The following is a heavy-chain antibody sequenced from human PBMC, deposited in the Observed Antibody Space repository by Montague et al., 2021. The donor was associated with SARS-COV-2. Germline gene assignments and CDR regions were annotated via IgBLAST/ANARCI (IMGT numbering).Heavy chain of an antibody. V-gene: IGHV3-66*02. CDR1: GFTVSSNY. CDR2: IYSGGST. J-gene: IGHJ6*02. D-gene: IGHD6-13*01. CDR3: ARDLTAAGTVYYGRDV. Sequence: SLRLXCAASGFTVSSNYMSWVRQAPGKGLEWVSAIYSGGSTYYADSVTGRFTFSRDNSKNTLYLLMNSLRAEDTAVYYCARDLTAAGTVYYGRDVWGQGTTVTVAS.